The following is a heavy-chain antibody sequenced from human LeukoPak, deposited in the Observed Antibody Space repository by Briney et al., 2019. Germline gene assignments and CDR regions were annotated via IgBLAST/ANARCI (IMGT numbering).Heavy chain of an antibody. CDR1: GYTFTSYA. Sequence: ASVKVSCKASGYTFTSYAMNWVRQAPGQGLEWMRWINTNTGNPTYAQGFTGRFVFSLDTSVSTAYLQISSLKAEDTAVYYCARESGHYYDSSGPDPGGYWGQGTLVTVSS. J-gene: IGHJ4*02. CDR3: ARESGHYYDSSGPDPGGY. V-gene: IGHV7-4-1*02. D-gene: IGHD3-22*01. CDR2: INTNTGNP.